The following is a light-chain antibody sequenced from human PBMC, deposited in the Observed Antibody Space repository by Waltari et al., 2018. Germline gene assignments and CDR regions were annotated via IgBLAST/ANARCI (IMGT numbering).Light chain of an antibody. CDR2: DAS. Sequence: EIVLTQSRAPLSVSPGERVTLSCRASQSVSSNLAWYLQKPVQAPRLLIYDASTRATGIPARFSGGGSGTEFTLTISSLQSEDFAVYYCQQYNNWHWTFGQGTKVEIK. J-gene: IGKJ1*01. CDR3: QQYNNWHWT. V-gene: IGKV3-15*01. CDR1: QSVSSN.